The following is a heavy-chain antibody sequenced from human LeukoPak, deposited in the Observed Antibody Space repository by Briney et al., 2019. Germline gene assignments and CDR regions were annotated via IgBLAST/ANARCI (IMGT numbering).Heavy chain of an antibody. Sequence: PGGSLRLSCAASGFTFSSYAMSWVRQASGKGLEWVSAISGSGGSTYYADSVKGRFTISRDNSKNTLYLQMNSLRAEDTAVYYCAKDRSPYSSGFHFDYWGQGTLVTVSS. CDR3: AKDRSPYSSGFHFDY. D-gene: IGHD6-19*01. CDR1: GFTFSSYA. V-gene: IGHV3-23*01. CDR2: ISGSGGST. J-gene: IGHJ4*02.